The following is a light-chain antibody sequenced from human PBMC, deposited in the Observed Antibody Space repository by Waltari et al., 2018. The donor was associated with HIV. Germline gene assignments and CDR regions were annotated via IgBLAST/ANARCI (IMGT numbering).Light chain of an antibody. CDR3: AAWDVSLSGWV. V-gene: IGLV1-47*01. J-gene: IGLJ3*02. CDR1: TPHIGSQF. Sequence: SVLTQPPSTSGTPGQQVTISCSGSTPHIGSQFVYLYQQFPGTAPKLLIYRNNERPSGVPDRFSGSKSGISASLAITGLRSEDEADYYCAAWDVSLSGWVFGGGTKLTVL. CDR2: RNN.